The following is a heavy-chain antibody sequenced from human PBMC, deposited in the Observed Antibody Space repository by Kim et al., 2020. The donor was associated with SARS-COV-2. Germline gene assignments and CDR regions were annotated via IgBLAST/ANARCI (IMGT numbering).Heavy chain of an antibody. V-gene: IGHV3-30-3*01. J-gene: IGHJ3*02. Sequence: GGSLRLSCAASGFTFSSYAMHWVRQAPGKGLEWVAVISYDGSNKYYADSVKGRFTISRDNSKNTLYLQMNSLRAEDTAVYYCVRIFYDFWTYHDAFDIWGQGTMVTVSS. CDR2: ISYDGSNK. CDR1: GFTFSSYA. CDR3: VRIFYDFWTYHDAFDI. D-gene: IGHD3-3*01.